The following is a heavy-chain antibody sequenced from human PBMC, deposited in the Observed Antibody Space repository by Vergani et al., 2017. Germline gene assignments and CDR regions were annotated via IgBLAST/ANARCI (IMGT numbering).Heavy chain of an antibody. D-gene: IGHD6-6*01. CDR2: IYSGGSST. Sequence: EVQLLESGGGLVQPGGSLRLSCAASGFTFSSYAMSWVRQAPGKGLEWVSVIYSGGSSTYYADSVKGRFTISRDNSKHTLYLQMNSLRAEDTAVYYCAKDPLGAFDIWGQGTMVTVSS. J-gene: IGHJ3*02. CDR3: AKDPLGAFDI. V-gene: IGHV3-23*03. CDR1: GFTFSSYA.